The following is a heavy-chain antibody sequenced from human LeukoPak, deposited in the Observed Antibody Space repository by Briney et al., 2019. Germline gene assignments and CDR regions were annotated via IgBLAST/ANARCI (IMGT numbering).Heavy chain of an antibody. CDR1: GGTFSSYA. CDR3: ARDRGLGFDY. V-gene: IGHV1-69*05. D-gene: IGHD3-10*01. J-gene: IGHJ4*02. Sequence: SVKVSCKASGGTFSSYAISWVRQAPGQGLEWMGGIIPIFGTANYAQKFQGRVTMTRDTSTSTVYMELSSLRSEDTAVYYCARDRGLGFDYWGQGTLVTVSS. CDR2: IIPIFGTA.